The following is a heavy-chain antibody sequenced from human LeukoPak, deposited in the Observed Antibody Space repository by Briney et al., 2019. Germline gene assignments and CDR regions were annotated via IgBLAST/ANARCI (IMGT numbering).Heavy chain of an antibody. CDR2: INHSGST. J-gene: IGHJ1*01. CDR3: ARGRIARITMVRGVMLGD. CDR1: GGSFSGYY. V-gene: IGHV4-34*01. D-gene: IGHD3-10*01. Sequence: SETLSLTCAVYGGSFSGYYWSWIRQPPGKGLEWIGEINHSGSTNYNPSLKSRVTISVDTSKNQFSLKLSSVTAADTAVYYCARGRIARITMVRGVMLGDWGEGTLVSVSS.